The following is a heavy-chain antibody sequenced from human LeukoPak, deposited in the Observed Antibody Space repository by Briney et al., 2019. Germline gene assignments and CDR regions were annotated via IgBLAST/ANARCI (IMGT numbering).Heavy chain of an antibody. J-gene: IGHJ4*02. Sequence: GGSLRLSCAASGFTFNNYAMHWVRQGPGKGLEWVSGISGNTGNTGYADSVKGRFTISRDNARNSLYLQMNSLRAEDTALYYCAKDVEKGMYYYGSWGFDYWGQGTLVTVSS. CDR1: GFTFNNYA. CDR2: ISGNTGNT. CDR3: AKDVEKGMYYYGSWGFDY. D-gene: IGHD3-10*01. V-gene: IGHV3-9*01.